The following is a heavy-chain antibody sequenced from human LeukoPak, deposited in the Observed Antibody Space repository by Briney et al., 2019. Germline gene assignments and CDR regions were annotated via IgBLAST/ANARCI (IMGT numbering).Heavy chain of an antibody. CDR3: ARQYPRSYGSGSYSIQARRYFDY. CDR2: IYYSGST. D-gene: IGHD3-10*01. J-gene: IGHJ4*02. V-gene: IGHV4-59*08. Sequence: PSETLSLTCTVSGGSIGSYYWSWIRQPPGKGLEWIGYIYYSGSTNYNPSLKSRVTISVDTSKNQFSLKLSSVTAADTAVYYCARQYPRSYGSGSYSIQARRYFDYWGQGTLVTVSS. CDR1: GGSIGSYY.